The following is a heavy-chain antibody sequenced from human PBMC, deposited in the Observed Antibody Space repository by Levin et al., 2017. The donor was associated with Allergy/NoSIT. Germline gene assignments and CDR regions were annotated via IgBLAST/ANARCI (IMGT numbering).Heavy chain of an antibody. Sequence: GGSLRLSCAASGFTFSDHYMDWVRQAPGKGLEWVGRTRNKANSYTTEYAASVKGRFTISRDDSKNSLYLQMNSLKTEDTAVYYCAREGGSYYDYWGQGTLVTVSS. D-gene: IGHD1-26*01. CDR2: TRNKANSYTT. J-gene: IGHJ4*02. V-gene: IGHV3-72*01. CDR1: GFTFSDHY. CDR3: AREGGSYYDY.